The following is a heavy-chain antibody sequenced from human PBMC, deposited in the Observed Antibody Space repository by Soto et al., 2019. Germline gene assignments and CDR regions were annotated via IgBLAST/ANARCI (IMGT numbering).Heavy chain of an antibody. CDR2: INHSGNT. Sequence: SETLSLTCSVYVASLSDNYCNWLRQPPGKGLEWIGEINHSGNTNYNPSLRSRVTISIDTSKNQLSLNLRSVSAADTAVYYCARGRCEWYVWGQGKTVTGSS. V-gene: IGHV4-34*01. J-gene: IGHJ6*02. CDR3: ARGRCEWYV. D-gene: IGHD3-3*01. CDR1: VASLSDNY.